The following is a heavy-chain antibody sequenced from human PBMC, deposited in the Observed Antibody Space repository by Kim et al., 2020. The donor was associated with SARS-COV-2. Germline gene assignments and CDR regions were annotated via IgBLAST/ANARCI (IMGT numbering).Heavy chain of an antibody. Sequence: SETLSLTCAVYGGSFSGYYWSWIRQPPGKGLEWIGEINHSGSTNYNPSLKSRVTISVDTSKNQFSLKLSSVTAADTAVYYCARSKAYCSGGSCYRRSYG. CDR2: INHSGST. CDR1: GGSFSGYY. CDR3: ARSKAYCSGGSCYRRSYG. V-gene: IGHV4-34*01. J-gene: IGHJ6*01. D-gene: IGHD2-15*01.